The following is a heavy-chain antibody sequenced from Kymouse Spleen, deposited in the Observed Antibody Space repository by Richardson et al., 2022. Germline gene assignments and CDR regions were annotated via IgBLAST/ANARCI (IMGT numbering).Heavy chain of an antibody. CDR1: GFTFSSYG. Sequence: QVQLVESGGGVVQPGRSLRLSCAASGFTFSSYGMHWVRQAPGKGLEWVAVIWYDGSNKYYADSVKGRFTISRDNSKNTLYLQMNSLRAEDTAVYYCARDRGAARPDGYFDLWGRGTLVTVSS. CDR2: IWYDGSNK. V-gene: IGHV3-33*01. CDR3: ARDRGAARPDGYFDL. D-gene: IGHD6-6*01. J-gene: IGHJ2*01.